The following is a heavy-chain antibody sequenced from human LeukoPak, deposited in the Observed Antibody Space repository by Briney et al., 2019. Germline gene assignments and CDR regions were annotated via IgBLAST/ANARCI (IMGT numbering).Heavy chain of an antibody. J-gene: IGHJ4*02. Sequence: GGSLRLSCAASGFTFSSYAMSWVRQAPGKGLEWVAVIWYDGSNKYYADSVKGRVTISRDNSKNTLYLQMNSLRAEDTAVYYCAREAAVAGKGGFDYWGQGNLVIVSS. V-gene: IGHV3-33*08. D-gene: IGHD6-19*01. CDR3: AREAAVAGKGGFDY. CDR1: GFTFSSYA. CDR2: IWYDGSNK.